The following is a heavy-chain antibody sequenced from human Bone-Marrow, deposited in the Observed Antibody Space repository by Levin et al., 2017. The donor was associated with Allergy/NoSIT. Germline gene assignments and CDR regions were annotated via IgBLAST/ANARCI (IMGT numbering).Heavy chain of an antibody. CDR1: GLTFSAYA. D-gene: IGHD6-13*01. Sequence: GESLKISCAASGLTFSAYAMHWVRQAPGKGLEWVAVTSPDGSNKYYGDSVKGRFTISRDNSKNTLFLQVNSLRAEDTAVYYCARSFGGSSWAGDAFDIWGQGAMVIVSS. J-gene: IGHJ3*02. V-gene: IGHV3-30-3*01. CDR3: ARSFGGSSWAGDAFDI. CDR2: TSPDGSNK.